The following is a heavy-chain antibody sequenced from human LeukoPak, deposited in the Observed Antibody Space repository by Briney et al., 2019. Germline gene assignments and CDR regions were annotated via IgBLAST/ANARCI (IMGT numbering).Heavy chain of an antibody. J-gene: IGHJ4*02. D-gene: IGHD3-10*01. CDR2: ISYDGSNK. Sequence: PGGSLRLSCAASGFTFSSYGMHWVRQAPGKGLEWVAVISYDGSNKYYADSVKGRFTISRDNSKNTLYLQMNSLRAEDTAVYYCAKRGWSAVDYWGQGTLVTVSS. CDR3: AKRGWSAVDY. CDR1: GFTFSSYG. V-gene: IGHV3-30*18.